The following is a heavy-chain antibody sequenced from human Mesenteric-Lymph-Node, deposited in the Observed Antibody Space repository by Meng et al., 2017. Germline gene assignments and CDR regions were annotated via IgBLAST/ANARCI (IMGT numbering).Heavy chain of an antibody. V-gene: IGHV3-23*01. J-gene: IGHJ6*02. Sequence: GESLKISCAASGFTFSSYAMSWVRQAPGKGLEWVSAISGSGGSTYYADPVKGRFTISRDNSKNTLYLQMNSLRAEDTAVYYCAKGSVALHYYYYYGMDVWGQGTTVTSP. CDR2: ISGSGGST. CDR3: AKGSVALHYYYYYGMDV. D-gene: IGHD4-23*01. CDR1: GFTFSSYA.